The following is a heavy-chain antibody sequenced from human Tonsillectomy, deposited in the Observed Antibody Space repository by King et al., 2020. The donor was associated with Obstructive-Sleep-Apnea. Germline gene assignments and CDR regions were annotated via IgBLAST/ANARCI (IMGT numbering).Heavy chain of an antibody. V-gene: IGHV2-70*01. Sequence: VTLKESGPALVKPTQTLTLTCTFSGFSLSSSGMCLSWLRQPPGKSLEWLALIDWDGEKYYNTSLKTRLTLSKDPSKNQVVLRMSNMDPVDTGTYYCARRVGLANLRGFDPGGQGTRVTVSS. D-gene: IGHD3/OR15-3a*01. CDR3: ARRVGLANLRGFDP. J-gene: IGHJ5*02. CDR1: GFSLSSSGMC. CDR2: IDWDGEK.